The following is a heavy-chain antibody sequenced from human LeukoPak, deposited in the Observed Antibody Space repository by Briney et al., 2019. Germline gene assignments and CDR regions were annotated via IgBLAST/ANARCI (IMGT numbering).Heavy chain of an antibody. D-gene: IGHD3-10*01. CDR1: GFTFSSYG. CDR2: IRFDGSNK. Sequence: GGSLRLSCVASGFTFSSYGMDWVRQAPGKGLEWVAFIRFDGSNKHYAESVKGRFTISRDNAKNTLYLQMNSLRAEDTAVYYFASSQVIWVGEHTDCWGQGTLVTVSS. V-gene: IGHV3-30*02. CDR3: ASSQVIWVGEHTDC. J-gene: IGHJ4*02.